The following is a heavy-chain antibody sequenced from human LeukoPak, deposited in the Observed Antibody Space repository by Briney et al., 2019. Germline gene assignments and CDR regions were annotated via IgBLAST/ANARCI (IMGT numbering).Heavy chain of an antibody. V-gene: IGHV4-4*07. Sequence: SETLSLTCTVSGGPIYSYYWSWIRQTAGKGLEWIGRLYPGVSTNYNPSLKSRLTMSVDTSKNQFALKLSAVTAADTAVYYCARVNGYSYGYYYYYYMDVWGKGTTVTVSS. D-gene: IGHD5-18*01. CDR3: ARVNGYSYGYYYYYYMDV. CDR2: LYPGVST. J-gene: IGHJ6*03. CDR1: GGPIYSYY.